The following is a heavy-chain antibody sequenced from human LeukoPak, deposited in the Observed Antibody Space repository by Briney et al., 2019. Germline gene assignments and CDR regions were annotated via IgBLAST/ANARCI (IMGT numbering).Heavy chain of an antibody. J-gene: IGHJ4*02. V-gene: IGHV4-39*01. Sequence: PSETLSLTCTVSGGSISSSSYYWGWIRQPPGKGLEWFGSIYYSGSTYYNPSLKSRVTISVDTSKNQFSLKLSSVTAADTAVYYCARQPYFPYYFDYWGQGTLVTVSS. CDR1: GGSISSSSYY. D-gene: IGHD2/OR15-2a*01. CDR3: ARQPYFPYYFDY. CDR2: IYYSGST.